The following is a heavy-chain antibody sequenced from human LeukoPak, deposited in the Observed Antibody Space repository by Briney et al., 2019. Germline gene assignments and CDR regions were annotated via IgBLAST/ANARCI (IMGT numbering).Heavy chain of an antibody. CDR1: GFTFSSYW. D-gene: IGHD3-10*01. Sequence: GGPLRLSCAASGFTFSSYWMTWVGQVPGKGREWVANINQDGREKNYVDSVKGRFTISRDNAKNSLYLQMNSLRAEDTAVYYCARSGRGVDSFYFYMDVWGKGTTVTVSS. J-gene: IGHJ6*03. CDR3: ARSGRGVDSFYFYMDV. V-gene: IGHV3-7*01. CDR2: INQDGREK.